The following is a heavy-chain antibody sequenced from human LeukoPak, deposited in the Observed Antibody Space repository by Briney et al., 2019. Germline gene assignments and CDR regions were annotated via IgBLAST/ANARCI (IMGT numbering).Heavy chain of an antibody. CDR3: ARVYKRITIFGQAVGRFDP. V-gene: IGHV4-59*12. CDR1: GGSISSYY. J-gene: IGHJ5*02. Sequence: SETLSLTCTVSGGSISSYYWSWIRQPPGKGLEWIGYIYYSGSTNYNPSLKSRVTISVDTSKNQFSLKLSSVTAADTAVYYCARVYKRITIFGQAVGRFDPWGQGTLVTVSS. CDR2: IYYSGST. D-gene: IGHD3-3*01.